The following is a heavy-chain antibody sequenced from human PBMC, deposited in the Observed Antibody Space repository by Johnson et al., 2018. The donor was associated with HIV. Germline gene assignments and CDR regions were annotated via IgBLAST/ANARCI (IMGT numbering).Heavy chain of an antibody. Sequence: QVQLVESGGGVVQPGGSLRLSCAASGFTFSTYGMHWVRQAPGKGLEWVSAISSSGSTIYYADSVKGRFTISRDNSKNTLYLQMNSLRAEDTAVYYCAKAPGGGSRSLDAFDIWGQGTMVTVSS. D-gene: IGHD1-26*01. V-gene: IGHV3-NL1*01. CDR1: GFTFSTYG. J-gene: IGHJ3*02. CDR3: AKAPGGGSRSLDAFDI. CDR2: ISSSGSTI.